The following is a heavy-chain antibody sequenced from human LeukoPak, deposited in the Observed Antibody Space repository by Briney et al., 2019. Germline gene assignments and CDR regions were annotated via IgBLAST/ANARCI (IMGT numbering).Heavy chain of an antibody. CDR2: LYYSGST. J-gene: IGHJ4*02. CDR3: ARVSTDPIRTYYDILTGYYFDY. D-gene: IGHD3-9*01. Sequence: SETLSLTCTVSGGSISSCYWSWIRQPPGKGLEWIGYLYYSGSTNYNPSLKSRVTISVDTSKNQFSLKLSSVTAADTAVYYCARVSTDPIRTYYDILTGYYFDYWGQGTLVTVSS. V-gene: IGHV4-59*01. CDR1: GGSISSCY.